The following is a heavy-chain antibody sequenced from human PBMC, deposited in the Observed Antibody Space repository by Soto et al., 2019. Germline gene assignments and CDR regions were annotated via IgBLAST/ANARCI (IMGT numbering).Heavy chain of an antibody. CDR1: GYTFTSYD. V-gene: IGHV1-8*01. CDR3: AREISYGLDV. CDR2: MNPNSGNT. Sequence: QVQLVQSGAEVKKPGASVKVSCKASGYTFTSYDINWVRQATGQGLEWMGWMNPNSGNTGYAQKFQCRVTITRNTSITTAYMELSSLRSEETAVYWCAREISYGLDVWGHGTTVTVSS. J-gene: IGHJ6*02.